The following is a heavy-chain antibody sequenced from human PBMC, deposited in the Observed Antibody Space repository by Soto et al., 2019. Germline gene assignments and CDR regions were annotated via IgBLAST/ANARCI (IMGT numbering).Heavy chain of an antibody. Sequence: SETLSLTCDVYGGSFSGYIWTWIRQTPGKGLQWIGQINHSGSANYNPSLKSRVTISVDTSKNQFSLKLSSVTAADTAVYYCARLLWFGESPGAFDIWGQGTMVTVSS. CDR2: INHSGSA. CDR3: ARLLWFGESPGAFDI. D-gene: IGHD3-10*01. V-gene: IGHV4-34*01. CDR1: GGSFSGYI. J-gene: IGHJ3*02.